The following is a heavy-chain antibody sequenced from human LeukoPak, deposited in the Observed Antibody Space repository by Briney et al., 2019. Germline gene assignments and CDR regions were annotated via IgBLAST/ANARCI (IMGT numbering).Heavy chain of an antibody. D-gene: IGHD6-19*01. CDR2: ISGSGGST. V-gene: IGHV3-23*01. Sequence: GGSLRLSCAASGFTFSSYAMSWVRQAPGKGLEWVSTISGSGGSTYYADSVKGRFTISRDNSKKTLYLQMNSLKASDTAVYYCARSSGRRYFDKWGQGTLVTVSS. CDR3: ARSSGRRYFDK. CDR1: GFTFSSYA. J-gene: IGHJ4*02.